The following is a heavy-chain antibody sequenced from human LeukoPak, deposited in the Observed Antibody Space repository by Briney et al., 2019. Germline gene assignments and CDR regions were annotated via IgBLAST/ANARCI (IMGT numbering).Heavy chain of an antibody. CDR1: GGSISSYY. D-gene: IGHD5-24*01. CDR3: ARPQPASRDGYKNYYYYGMDV. Sequence: SETLSLTCTVSGGSISSYYWSWIRQPPGKGLEWIGSIYYSGSTYYNPTLKSRVTISVDTSKNQFSLKLSSVTAADTAVYYCARPQPASRDGYKNYYYYGMDVWGQGTTVTVSS. J-gene: IGHJ6*02. CDR2: IYYSGST. V-gene: IGHV4-39*01.